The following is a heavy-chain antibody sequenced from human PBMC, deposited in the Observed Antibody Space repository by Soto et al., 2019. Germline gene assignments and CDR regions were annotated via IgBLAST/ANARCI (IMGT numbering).Heavy chain of an antibody. CDR2: INPSGGST. CDR3: ARGAPTFKYSSGLVDY. D-gene: IGHD6-19*01. J-gene: IGHJ4*02. Sequence: GASVKVSCKASGYTFTSYYMHWVRQAPGQGLEWMGIINPSGGSTSYAQKFQGRVTMTRDTSTSTVYMELSSLRSEDTAVYYCARGAPTFKYSSGLVDYWGQGTLVTVSS. V-gene: IGHV1-46*01. CDR1: GYTFTSYY.